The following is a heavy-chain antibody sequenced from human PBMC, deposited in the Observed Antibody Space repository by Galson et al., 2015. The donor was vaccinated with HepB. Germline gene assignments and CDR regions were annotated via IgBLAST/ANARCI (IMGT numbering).Heavy chain of an antibody. Sequence: SVKVSCKASGYTFTSYYMHWVRQAPGQGLEWMGWLNPNSGATNYAQKFQGRVTMTRDTSISTVYMELSRLRSDDTAVYYCAKEDSNCSSTSRYGPYDFWGQGTLVTVSS. CDR1: GYTFTSYY. J-gene: IGHJ4*02. V-gene: IGHV1-2*02. CDR2: LNPNSGAT. CDR3: AKEDSNCSSTSRYGPYDF. D-gene: IGHD2-2*01.